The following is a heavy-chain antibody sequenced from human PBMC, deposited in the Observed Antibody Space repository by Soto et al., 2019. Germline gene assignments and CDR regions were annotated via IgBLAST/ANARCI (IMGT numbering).Heavy chain of an antibody. CDR3: AKESDYGDHGGDFDY. J-gene: IGHJ4*02. Sequence: GGSLRLSCAASGFTFSSYGMHWVRQAPGKGLEWVAVISYDGSNKYYADSVKGRFTISRDNSKNTLYLQMNSLRAEDTAVYYSAKESDYGDHGGDFDYWGQGTLVTVSA. CDR1: GFTFSSYG. D-gene: IGHD4-17*01. V-gene: IGHV3-30*18. CDR2: ISYDGSNK.